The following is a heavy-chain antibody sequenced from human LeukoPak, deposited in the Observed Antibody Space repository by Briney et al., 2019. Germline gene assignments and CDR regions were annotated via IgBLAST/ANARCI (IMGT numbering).Heavy chain of an antibody. V-gene: IGHV3-23*01. J-gene: IGHJ4*02. CDR2: ISGSGGST. CDR3: AKSVIAVAAPPLDY. CDR1: GYTFSSYA. Sequence: AGGSLRLSCAASGYTFSSYAMSWVRQAPGKGLEWVSAISGSGGSTYYADSVKGRFTISRDNSKNTLYLQMNSLRAEDTAVYYCAKSVIAVAAPPLDYWGQGTLVTVSS. D-gene: IGHD6-19*01.